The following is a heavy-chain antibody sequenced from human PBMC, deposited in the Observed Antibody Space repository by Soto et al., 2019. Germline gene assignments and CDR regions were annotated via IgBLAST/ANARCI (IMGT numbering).Heavy chain of an antibody. CDR2: IYHSGST. D-gene: IGHD6-13*01. V-gene: IGHV4-4*02. CDR1: GGSISSSNW. J-gene: IGHJ5*02. Sequence: QVQLQESGPRLVKPSGTLSLTCAVSGGSISSSNWWSWVRQPPGKGLEWIGEIYHSGSTNYNPSLESRVTISVDQSKNQVSLNMSSVTAADTAVYYCAKERGRVYSNPGNWFDPWGQGTLVTVSS. CDR3: AKERGRVYSNPGNWFDP.